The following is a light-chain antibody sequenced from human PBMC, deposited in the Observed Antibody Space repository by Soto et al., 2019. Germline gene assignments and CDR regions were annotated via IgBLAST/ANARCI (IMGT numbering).Light chain of an antibody. CDR3: QQHNPYSPYT. J-gene: IGKJ2*01. V-gene: IGKV1-5*03. Sequence: DIPMTQSPSTMSASVGDRVTITCRASQSITNCLAWYQQKPGKAPKLLIFDASSLRSGVPSRFICSGSGTEFTLTTSSLQPDDFATYYCQQHNPYSPYTFGQGTKLEIK. CDR2: DAS. CDR1: QSITNC.